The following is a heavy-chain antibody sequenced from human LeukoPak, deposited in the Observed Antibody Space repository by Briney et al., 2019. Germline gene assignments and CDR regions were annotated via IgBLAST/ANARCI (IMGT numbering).Heavy chain of an antibody. Sequence: ETLSLTCTVSGGSISSSSYYWSWIRQPPGKGLEWIGEINHSGSTNYNPSLKSRVTISVDTSKNQFSLKLSSVTAADTAVYYCARGFGKAGLRYFDWLLRGYYFDYWGQGTLVTVSS. D-gene: IGHD3-9*01. CDR1: GGSISSSSYY. J-gene: IGHJ4*02. CDR3: ARGFGKAGLRYFDWLLRGYYFDY. CDR2: INHSGST. V-gene: IGHV4-39*07.